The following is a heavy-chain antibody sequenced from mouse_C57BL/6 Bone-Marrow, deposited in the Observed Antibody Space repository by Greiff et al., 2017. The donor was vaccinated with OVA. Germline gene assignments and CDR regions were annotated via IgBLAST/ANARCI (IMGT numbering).Heavy chain of an antibody. Sequence: VQLQQSGPELVKPGASVKISCKASGYSFTGYYMHWVKQSHGNILDWIGYIYPYNGVSSYNQKFKGKATLTVDKSSSTAYMELRSLTSEDSAVYYCARERGLRRAQAWFAYWGQGTLVTVSA. CDR2: IYPYNGVS. CDR3: ARERGLRRAQAWFAY. J-gene: IGHJ3*01. CDR1: GYSFTGYY. D-gene: IGHD2-4*01. V-gene: IGHV1-31*01.